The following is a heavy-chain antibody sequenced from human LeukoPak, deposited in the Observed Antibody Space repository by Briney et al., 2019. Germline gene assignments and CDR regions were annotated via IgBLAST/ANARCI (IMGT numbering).Heavy chain of an antibody. J-gene: IGHJ4*02. V-gene: IGHV4-59*11. D-gene: IGHD6-6*01. CDR1: GGSISSHY. CDR2: IYYSGST. CDR3: ARGRYSSSPGGVGNFDY. Sequence: SETLSLTCTVSGGSISSHYRSWIRQPPGKGLEWIGYIYYSGSTNYNPSLKSRVTISVDTSKNQFSLKLSSVTAADTAVYYCARGRYSSSPGGVGNFDYWGQGTLVTVSS.